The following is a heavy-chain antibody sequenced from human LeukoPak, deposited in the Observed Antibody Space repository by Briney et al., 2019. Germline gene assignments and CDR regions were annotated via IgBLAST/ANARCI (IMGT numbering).Heavy chain of an antibody. V-gene: IGHV1-69*05. CDR1: GGTFSSYA. Sequence: SVKVSCKASGGTFSSYAISWVRQAPGQGLEWTGRIIPIFGTANYAQKFQGRVTITTDECTSTAYMELSSLRSEDTAVYYCASQYSSGPFDYWGQGTLVTVSS. CDR3: ASQYSSGPFDY. D-gene: IGHD6-19*01. J-gene: IGHJ4*02. CDR2: IIPIFGTA.